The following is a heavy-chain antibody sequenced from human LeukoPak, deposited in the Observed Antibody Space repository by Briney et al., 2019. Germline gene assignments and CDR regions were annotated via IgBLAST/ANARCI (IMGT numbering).Heavy chain of an antibody. CDR1: GFTFSSYA. D-gene: IGHD2-2*01. Sequence: GGSLRLSCAASGFTFSSYAMHWVRQAPGKGLEWVAVISYDGSNKYYADSVKGRFTISRDNSKNTLYLQMNSLRAEDTAVYYCARDDFESLGYCSSTCCYDVVPPQYWGQGTLVTLSS. J-gene: IGHJ1*01. CDR3: ARDDFESLGYCSSTCCYDVVPPQY. CDR2: ISYDGSNK. V-gene: IGHV3-30*04.